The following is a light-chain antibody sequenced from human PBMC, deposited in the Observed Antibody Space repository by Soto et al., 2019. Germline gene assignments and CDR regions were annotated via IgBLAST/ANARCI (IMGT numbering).Light chain of an antibody. J-gene: IGKJ1*01. Sequence: DIQMTQSPSTLSASVGDRVTITCRASRSISSWLAWYQQKPGKAPKLLIYAASSLQSGVPSRFSGSGSGTDFTLTISSLQPEDFATYYCQQSYSTPTFGQGTKVDIK. CDR2: AAS. CDR3: QQSYSTPT. CDR1: RSISSW. V-gene: IGKV1-39*01.